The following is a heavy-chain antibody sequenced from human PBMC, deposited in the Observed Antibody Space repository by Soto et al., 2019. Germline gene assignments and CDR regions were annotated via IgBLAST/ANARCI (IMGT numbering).Heavy chain of an antibody. Sequence: EASVKVSCKASGGTFSSYAISWVRQAPGQGLEWMGGIIPIFGTANYAQKFQGRVTITADESTSTAYMELSSLRSEDTAVYYCASPSITIFGVVITENYYYYGMDVWGQGTTVTVSS. D-gene: IGHD3-3*01. J-gene: IGHJ6*02. CDR2: IIPIFGTA. CDR3: ASPSITIFGVVITENYYYYGMDV. V-gene: IGHV1-69*13. CDR1: GGTFSSYA.